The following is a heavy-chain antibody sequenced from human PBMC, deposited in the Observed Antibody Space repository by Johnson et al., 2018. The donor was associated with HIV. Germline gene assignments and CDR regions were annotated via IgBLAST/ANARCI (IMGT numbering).Heavy chain of an antibody. J-gene: IGHJ3*02. CDR3: ARDASYYGSANDAFDI. V-gene: IGHV3-30*02. CDR1: GFTFSSNA. D-gene: IGHD3-10*01. CDR2: IVYDGSKK. Sequence: QVQLVESGGGVVQPGGSLRLSCAASGFTFSSNAMHWVRQAPGKGLEWVAFIVYDGSKKYYADSVKGRFTISRDNSKNTLYLQMNSLRAEDTAVYYCARDASYYGSANDAFDIWGQGTMVTVSS.